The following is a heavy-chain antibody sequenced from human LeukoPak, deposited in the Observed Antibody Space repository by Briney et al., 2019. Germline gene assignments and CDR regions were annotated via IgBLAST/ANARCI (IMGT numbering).Heavy chain of an antibody. V-gene: IGHV1-69*04. Sequence: SVKVSCKASGGTLSSYTISWVRQAPGQGLECMGRIIPILGIANYAQKFQGRVTITADKSTSTAYMELSSLRSEDTAVYYCARDLNDFWSGNNWFDPWGQGTLVTVSS. CDR3: ARDLNDFWSGNNWFDP. D-gene: IGHD3-3*01. CDR2: IIPILGIA. J-gene: IGHJ5*02. CDR1: GGTLSSYT.